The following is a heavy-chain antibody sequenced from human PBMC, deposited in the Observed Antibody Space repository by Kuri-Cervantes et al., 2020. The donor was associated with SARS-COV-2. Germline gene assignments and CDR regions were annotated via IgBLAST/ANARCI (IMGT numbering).Heavy chain of an antibody. CDR1: GFNFSRTG. Sequence: GESLKISCAASGFNFSRTGMHWVRQAPGEGLEWVAVISHDGKNKKCTASGKGRFTISRDNSQNTLYLHMKSLRSEDTAIYYCAKDRVGVQDFWGQGTLVTVSS. CDR2: ISHDGKNK. D-gene: IGHD2-21*01. J-gene: IGHJ4*02. CDR3: AKDRVGVQDF. V-gene: IGHV3-30*18.